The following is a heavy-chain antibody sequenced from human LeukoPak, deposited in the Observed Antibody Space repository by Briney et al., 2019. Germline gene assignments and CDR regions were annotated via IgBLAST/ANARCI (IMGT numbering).Heavy chain of an antibody. V-gene: IGHV5-51*01. CDR3: AKVSLRRGLLYYFDY. Sequence: GESLKISCKGSGYSFTSYWIGWVRQMPGKGLEWMGIIYPGDSDTRYSPSFQGQVTISADKSISTAYLQWSSLKASDTAMYYCAKVSLRRGLLYYFDYWGQGTLVTVSS. CDR1: GYSFTSYW. CDR2: IYPGDSDT. J-gene: IGHJ4*02. D-gene: IGHD2-15*01.